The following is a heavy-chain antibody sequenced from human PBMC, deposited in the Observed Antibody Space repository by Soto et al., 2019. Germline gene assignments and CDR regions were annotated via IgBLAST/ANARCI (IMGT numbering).Heavy chain of an antibody. CDR1: GYSFTSYW. D-gene: IGHD4-17*01. CDR3: ARHARPIDYGDSNNWFDP. J-gene: IGHJ5*02. V-gene: IGHV5-10-1*01. Sequence: GESRKISCXGSGYSFTSYWISWVRQMPGKGLEWMGRIDPSDSYTNYSPSFQGHVSISADKSISTAYLQWSSLKASDTAMYYCARHARPIDYGDSNNWFDPWGQGTLVTVSS. CDR2: IDPSDSYT.